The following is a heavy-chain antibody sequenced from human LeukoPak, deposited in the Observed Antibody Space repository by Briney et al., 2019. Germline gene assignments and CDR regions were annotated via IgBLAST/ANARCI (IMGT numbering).Heavy chain of an antibody. J-gene: IGHJ4*02. D-gene: IGHD3-3*01. CDR1: GYSFISYG. Sequence: ASVKVSCKTSGYSFISYGITWVRQAPGQGLEWMGWISTYDGDTSYAQKVQGRVSMTTDTSTSTAYMELTSLRYDDTAVYYCARDRGIDFWSGSGDYWGQGTLVSVSS. V-gene: IGHV1-18*04. CDR3: ARDRGIDFWSGSGDY. CDR2: ISTYDGDT.